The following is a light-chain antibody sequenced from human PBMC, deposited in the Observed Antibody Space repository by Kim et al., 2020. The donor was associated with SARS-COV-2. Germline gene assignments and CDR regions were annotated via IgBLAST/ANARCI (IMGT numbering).Light chain of an antibody. CDR3: SSYTSSTTLV. Sequence: QSALTQPASVSGSPGQSITISCTGTSRDVGGYNYISWYQQHPGKAPKLMIYDASNRPSGVSNRFSGSKSGNTASLTISGLQADDEADYYCSSYTSSTTLVFGGGTQLTVL. CDR2: DAS. V-gene: IGLV2-14*03. J-gene: IGLJ3*02. CDR1: SRDVGGYNY.